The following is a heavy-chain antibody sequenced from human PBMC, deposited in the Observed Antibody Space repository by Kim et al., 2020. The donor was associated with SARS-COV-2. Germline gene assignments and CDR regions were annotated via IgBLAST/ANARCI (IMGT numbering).Heavy chain of an antibody. CDR3: AAGIYDILTGYYRTYYYYGMDV. J-gene: IGHJ6*02. V-gene: IGHV1-58*01. D-gene: IGHD3-9*01. CDR2: IVVGSGNT. Sequence: SVKVSCKASGFTFTSSAVQWVRQARGQRLEWIGWIVVGSGNTNYAQKFQERVTITRDMSTSTAYMELSSLRSEDTAVYYCAAGIYDILTGYYRTYYYYGMDVWGQGTTVTVSS. CDR1: GFTFTSSA.